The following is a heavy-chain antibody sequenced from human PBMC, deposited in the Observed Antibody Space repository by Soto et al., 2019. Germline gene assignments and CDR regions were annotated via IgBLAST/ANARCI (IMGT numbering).Heavy chain of an antibody. CDR2: IDPSDSYT. CDR1: GYIFTSYW. J-gene: IGHJ4*02. V-gene: IGHV5-10-1*01. CDR3: ASSLTGTADDY. Sequence: VESLKIACKGSGYIFTSYWISCFRQMPGKGLEWMGRIDPSDSYTNYSPSFQGHVTISADKSISTAYLQWSSLKASDTAMYYCASSLTGTADDYWGQGTLVTVS. D-gene: IGHD1-20*01.